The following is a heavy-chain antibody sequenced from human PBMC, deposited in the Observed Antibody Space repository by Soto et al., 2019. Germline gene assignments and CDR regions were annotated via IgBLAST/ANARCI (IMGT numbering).Heavy chain of an antibody. V-gene: IGHV3-30-3*01. D-gene: IGHD5-12*01. CDR3: ASTYSGYDFYYYYGMDV. Sequence: QVQLVESGGGVVQPGRSLRLSCAASGFTFSSYAMHWVRQAPGKGLEWVAVISYDGSNKYYADSVKGRFTISRDNSKNPLYLQMNSLRAEDTAVYYCASTYSGYDFYYYYGMDVWGQGTTVTVSS. J-gene: IGHJ6*02. CDR1: GFTFSSYA. CDR2: ISYDGSNK.